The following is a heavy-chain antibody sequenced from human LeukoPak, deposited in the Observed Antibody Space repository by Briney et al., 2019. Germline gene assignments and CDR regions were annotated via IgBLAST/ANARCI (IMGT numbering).Heavy chain of an antibody. V-gene: IGHV3-66*01. CDR3: VKSMSGLNDY. CDR1: GFTASNNY. CDR2: IYSGGST. Sequence: GGSLRLSCAASGFTASNNYMSWVRQAPGKGLEWVSVIYSGGSTYYADSVKGRFTISRDNAKDTLYLQMNSLRAEDTAVYYCVKSMSGLNDYWGQGTLVIVSP. J-gene: IGHJ4*02. D-gene: IGHD3-3*01.